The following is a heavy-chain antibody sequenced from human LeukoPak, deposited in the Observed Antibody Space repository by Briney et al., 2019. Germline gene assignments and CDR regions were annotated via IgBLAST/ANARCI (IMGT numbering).Heavy chain of an antibody. J-gene: IGHJ4*02. V-gene: IGHV3-66*01. CDR3: ARARYGSGSYYFDY. D-gene: IGHD3-10*01. Sequence: GGSLRLSCAASGFTVSSNYVSWVRQAPGKGLEWVSVIYSGGSTYYADSVKGRFTISRDNSKNTLYLQMNSLRAEDTAVYYCARARYGSGSYYFDYWGQGTLVTVSS. CDR2: IYSGGST. CDR1: GFTVSSNY.